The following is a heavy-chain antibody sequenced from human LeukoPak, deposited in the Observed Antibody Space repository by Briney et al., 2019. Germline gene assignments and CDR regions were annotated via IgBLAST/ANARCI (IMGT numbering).Heavy chain of an antibody. V-gene: IGHV3-53*01. Sequence: PGGSLRLSSAASGFTFSSYWMSWVRQAPGKGLEWVSVIYSGGSTYYADSVKGRFTISRDNSKNTLYLQMNSLRAEDTAVYYCARVISGDYNDYWGQGTLVTVSS. CDR3: ARVISGDYNDY. CDR2: IYSGGST. D-gene: IGHD3-16*01. J-gene: IGHJ4*02. CDR1: GFTFSSYW.